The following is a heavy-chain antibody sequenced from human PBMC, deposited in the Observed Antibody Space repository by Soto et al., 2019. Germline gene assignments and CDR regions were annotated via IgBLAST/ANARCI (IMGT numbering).Heavy chain of an antibody. V-gene: IGHV4-31*03. D-gene: IGHD3-10*01. CDR2: IYYSGST. CDR3: ARVRRGYGSGSYYRPYYYYGMAV. J-gene: IGHJ6*02. Sequence: SETLSLSCTVSGGSISSGGYYWSWIRQHPGKGLEWIGYIYYSGSTYYNPSLKSRVTISVDTSKNQFSLKLSSVTAADTAVYYCARVRRGYGSGSYYRPYYYYGMAVWGQGTTVTVSS. CDR1: GGSISSGGYY.